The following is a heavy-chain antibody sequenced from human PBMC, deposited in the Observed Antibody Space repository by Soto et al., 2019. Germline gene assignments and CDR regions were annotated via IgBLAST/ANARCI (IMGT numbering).Heavy chain of an antibody. D-gene: IGHD3-3*01. J-gene: IGHJ6*02. CDR2: LNHSGST. CDR3: ARGQQYDFWSGSANGVYYYNYGMEV. CDR1: GGSFSGYY. Sequence: SSETLSLTCAVYGGSFSGYYWRWIRQPPGQGLEWIGELNHSGSTNYNPSLKSRVTISVDTSKNPFSLKLSSVTAADTAVYYCARGQQYDFWSGSANGVYYYNYGMEVWGQGTTVTVSS. V-gene: IGHV4-34*01.